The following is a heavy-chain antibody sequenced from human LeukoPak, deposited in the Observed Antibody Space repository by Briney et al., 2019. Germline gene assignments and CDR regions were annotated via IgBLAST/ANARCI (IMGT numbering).Heavy chain of an antibody. CDR3: ARHMLVRFFGELQFDY. D-gene: IGHD3-10*01. J-gene: IGHJ4*02. CDR1: GFTFSSYW. V-gene: IGHV3-7*03. Sequence: PGGSLRLSCAASGFTFSSYWMSWVRQAPGKGLEWVANIKQDGSEKYYVDSVKGRFTISRDNAKNSLYLQMNSLRAEDTAVYYCARHMLVRFFGELQFDYSGQGTLVTVST. CDR2: IKQDGSEK.